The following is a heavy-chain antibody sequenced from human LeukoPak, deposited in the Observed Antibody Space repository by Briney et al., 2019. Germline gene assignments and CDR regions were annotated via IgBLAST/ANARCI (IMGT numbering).Heavy chain of an antibody. CDR3: ARSRYSNYDEYYYGMDV. J-gene: IGHJ6*02. Sequence: PGGSLRLSCAASGFTFSSYAMHWVRQAPGKGLEWVAVISYDGSNKYYADSVKGRFTISRDNSKNTLYLQMNSLRAEDTAVYYCARSRYSNYDEYYYGMDVWGQGTTVTVSS. D-gene: IGHD4-11*01. CDR1: GFTFSSYA. CDR2: ISYDGSNK. V-gene: IGHV3-30-3*01.